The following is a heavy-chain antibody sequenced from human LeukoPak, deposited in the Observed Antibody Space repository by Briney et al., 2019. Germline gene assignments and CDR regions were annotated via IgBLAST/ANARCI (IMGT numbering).Heavy chain of an antibody. CDR1: GSSISHNYY. V-gene: IGHV4-38-2*02. Sequence: SETLSLTCSVSGSSISHNYYWGWVRQPPRQGLEWIGSIYHSLLPYYTPSPRNRVTISVDTSKIQFSLKLSSVTAADTAVYYCARDVFSGSSWYVGYWGQGTLVTVSS. D-gene: IGHD6-13*01. CDR3: ARDVFSGSSWYVGY. CDR2: IYHSLLP. J-gene: IGHJ4*02.